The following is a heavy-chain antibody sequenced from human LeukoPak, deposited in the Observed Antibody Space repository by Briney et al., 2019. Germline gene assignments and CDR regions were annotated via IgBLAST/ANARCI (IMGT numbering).Heavy chain of an antibody. CDR3: ARDHYDILTGYSYDAFDI. J-gene: IGHJ3*02. D-gene: IGHD3-9*01. V-gene: IGHV4-59*11. CDR2: IYYSGST. CDR1: GGSISSHC. Sequence: PSETLSLTSTVSGGSISSHCWSWIRQPPGKGLEWIGYIYYSGSTNYNPSLKSRVTISVDTSKNQFSLKLSSVTAADTAVYYCARDHYDILTGYSYDAFDIWGQGTMVTVSS.